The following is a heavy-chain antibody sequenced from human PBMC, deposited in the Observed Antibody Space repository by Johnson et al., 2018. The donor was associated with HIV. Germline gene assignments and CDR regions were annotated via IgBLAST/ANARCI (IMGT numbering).Heavy chain of an antibody. Sequence: EVQLVESGGGVVRPGGSLRLSCAASGFTFDDYGMSWVRQAPGQGLEWVSLIFSVGNTYYADSVKGRFTISRDNTKNTLYLQMNSLRAEDTAVYYCARDGGSTRGDAFDIWGQGTMVTVSS. J-gene: IGHJ3*02. CDR2: IFSVGNT. D-gene: IGHD1-26*01. CDR1: GFTFDDYG. CDR3: ARDGGSTRGDAFDI. V-gene: IGHV3-66*02.